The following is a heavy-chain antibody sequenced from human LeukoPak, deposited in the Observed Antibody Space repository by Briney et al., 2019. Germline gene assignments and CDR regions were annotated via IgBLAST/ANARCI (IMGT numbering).Heavy chain of an antibody. CDR3: AKRAYSDSDLRAFDI. V-gene: IGHV3-21*01. Sequence: PGGSLRLCCAASGFTFSSYHMDWVRKAPGKGLEWVSFISSSSDYISHADSVKGRFTISRDNAKNSLYLQMNSPRAEDTAVYYCAKRAYSDSDLRAFDIWGQGTMVTISS. D-gene: IGHD5-18*01. CDR1: GFTFSSYH. J-gene: IGHJ3*02. CDR2: ISSSSDYI.